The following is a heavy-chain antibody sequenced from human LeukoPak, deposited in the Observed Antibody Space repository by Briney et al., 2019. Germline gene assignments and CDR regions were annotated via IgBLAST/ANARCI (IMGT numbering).Heavy chain of an antibody. CDR2: MNPNSGNT. Sequence: ASVKVSCKASGYTFTSYDIKWVRQATGQGIEWMGWMNPNSGNTGYAQKFQGRVTITRNTSISTAYMELSSLRSEDTAVYYCARGRFGSGFDYWGQGTLVTVSS. CDR1: GYTFTSYD. CDR3: ARGRFGSGFDY. J-gene: IGHJ4*02. D-gene: IGHD3-10*01. V-gene: IGHV1-8*03.